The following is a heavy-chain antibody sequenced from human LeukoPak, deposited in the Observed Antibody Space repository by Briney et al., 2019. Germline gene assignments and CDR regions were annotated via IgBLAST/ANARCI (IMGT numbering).Heavy chain of an antibody. V-gene: IGHV1-8*01. CDR3: VPFGELLWENNWFDP. Sequence: GASVKVSCKASGYTFTSYDINWVRQATGQGLEWMGWMNPNSGNTGYAQKFQGRVTMTRNTSISSAYMELSSLRSEDTAVYYCVPFGELLWENNWFDPWGQGTLVTVSS. CDR1: GYTFTSYD. D-gene: IGHD3-10*01. CDR2: MNPNSGNT. J-gene: IGHJ5*02.